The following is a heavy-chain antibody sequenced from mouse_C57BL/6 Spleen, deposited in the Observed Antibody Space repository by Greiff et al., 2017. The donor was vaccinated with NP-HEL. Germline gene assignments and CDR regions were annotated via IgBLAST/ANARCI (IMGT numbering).Heavy chain of an antibody. D-gene: IGHD4-1*01. CDR3: ARYRTGTGFAY. CDR1: GYTFTSYT. J-gene: IGHJ3*01. V-gene: IGHV1-4*01. CDR2: INPSSGYT. Sequence: QVQLQQSGAELARPGASVKMSCKASGYTFTSYTMHWVKQRPGQGLEWIGYINPSSGYTKYNQKFKDKATLTADKSSSTAYTQLSSLTSEDSAVYYCARYRTGTGFAYWGQGTLVTVSA.